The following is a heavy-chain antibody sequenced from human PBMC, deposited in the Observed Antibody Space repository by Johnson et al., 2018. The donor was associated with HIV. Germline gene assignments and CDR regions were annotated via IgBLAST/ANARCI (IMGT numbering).Heavy chain of an antibody. CDR1: GFTFSNYG. CDR3: ASTGSGSDDAFDI. CDR2: LRYDGDIT. J-gene: IGHJ3*02. Sequence: QVQLVESGGGVVQPGRSLRLSCAASGFTFSNYGMHWVRQAPGKGLEWVAFLRYDGDITYYIDSVKGRFTISRENSKNTLYLQMNSLRAEDTAVYYCASTGSGSDDAFDIWGQGTMVTVSS. V-gene: IGHV3-30*02. D-gene: IGHD3-10*01.